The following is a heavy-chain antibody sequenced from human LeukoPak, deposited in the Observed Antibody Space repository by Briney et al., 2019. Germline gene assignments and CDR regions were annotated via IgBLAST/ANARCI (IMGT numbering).Heavy chain of an antibody. J-gene: IGHJ4*02. D-gene: IGHD1-26*01. CDR3: ARDRSGSYPTALDY. Sequence: PGGSLRLSCAASGFTFSSYAMHWVRQAPGKGLEWVAVIPCDGSNKYCADSVKGRFTISRDNSKNTLYLQMNSLRAEDTAVYYCARDRSGSYPTALDYWGQGTLVTVSS. V-gene: IGHV3-30-3*01. CDR2: IPCDGSNK. CDR1: GFTFSSYA.